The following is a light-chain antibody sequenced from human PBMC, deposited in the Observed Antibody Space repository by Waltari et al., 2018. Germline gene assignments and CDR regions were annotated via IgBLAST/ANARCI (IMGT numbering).Light chain of an antibody. Sequence: DLQMTQSPSSLSASAGDTVTITCRASQGISTYLNWYQQKPGKAPKRLIYAASSLESGVPSRFSGSGSGTDFTLTISSLQPEDFATYYCLQYNSHPLTFGGGTKVEIK. CDR3: LQYNSHPLT. V-gene: IGKV1-17*01. CDR2: AAS. J-gene: IGKJ4*01. CDR1: QGISTY.